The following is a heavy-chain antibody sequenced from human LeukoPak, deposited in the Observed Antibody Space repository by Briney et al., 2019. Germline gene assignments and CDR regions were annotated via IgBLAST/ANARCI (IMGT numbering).Heavy chain of an antibody. D-gene: IGHD3-16*01. Sequence: GGSLRLSCTASGFTFSDYAMSWFRQAPGKGLEWVGFITKKAFGGTTKYAPSVRGRFNISRDDSKGIAYLQMNSLKTEDTALYYCCKDLLGSWGQGTLVTVSS. V-gene: IGHV3-49*03. CDR1: GFTFSDYA. CDR3: CKDLLGS. CDR2: ITKKAFGGTT. J-gene: IGHJ5*02.